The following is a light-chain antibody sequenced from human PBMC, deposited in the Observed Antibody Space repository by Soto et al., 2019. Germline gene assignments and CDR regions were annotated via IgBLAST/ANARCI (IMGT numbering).Light chain of an antibody. Sequence: DVQMTQSPSSLSASVGDRVTITCRASQSVSSYLNWYQQKPGKVPKLLIYTASSLHSGVPSRFSGSGSGTDFTLTIRSLLPEDFATYYCRQSYRTPLTFGGGTKVEIK. CDR3: RQSYRTPLT. CDR2: TAS. V-gene: IGKV1-39*01. CDR1: QSVSSY. J-gene: IGKJ4*01.